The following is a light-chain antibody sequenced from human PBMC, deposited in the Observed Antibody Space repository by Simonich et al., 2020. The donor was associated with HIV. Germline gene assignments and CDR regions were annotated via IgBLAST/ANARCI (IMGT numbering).Light chain of an antibody. Sequence: SYELTQPPSVSVSPGQTARITCSGEALPKKSASWSQQRSGPAPVLVIYEDSKRPSGIPERVSGSSSGTMATLTIRGAQVEDEADYYCYSTDSSDNSVFGGGTKLTVL. CDR1: ALPKKS. J-gene: IGLJ2*01. V-gene: IGLV3-10*01. CDR3: YSTDSSDNSV. CDR2: EDS.